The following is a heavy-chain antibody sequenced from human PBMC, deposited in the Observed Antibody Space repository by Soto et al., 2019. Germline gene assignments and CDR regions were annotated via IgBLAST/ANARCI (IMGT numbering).Heavy chain of an antibody. Sequence: GESLKISCMGSGYSFTIYWISWVRQMPGKGLEWMGRIDPSDSYTNYSPSFQGHVTISADKSISTAYLQWSSLKASDTAMYYCARHXSSTSSFYYRYYYGMDVWGQGTTVTVSS. CDR3: ARHXSSTSSFYYRYYYGMDV. V-gene: IGHV5-10-1*01. CDR1: GYSFTIYW. D-gene: IGHD2-2*01. J-gene: IGHJ6*02. CDR2: IDPSDSYT.